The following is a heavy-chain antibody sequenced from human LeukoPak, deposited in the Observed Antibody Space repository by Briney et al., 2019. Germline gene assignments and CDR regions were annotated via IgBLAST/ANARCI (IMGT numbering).Heavy chain of an antibody. V-gene: IGHV3-33*01. Sequence: GGSLRLSCAASGFIFSNYGMPWVRQAPGKGLEWVAVIWYDGSDKYYADSVKGRFTISRDSSKNTLYLQMNSLRAEDTAVYYCARERNPYYFDYWGQGTLVSVSS. CDR2: IWYDGSDK. CDR1: GFIFSNYG. D-gene: IGHD1-14*01. J-gene: IGHJ4*02. CDR3: ARERNPYYFDY.